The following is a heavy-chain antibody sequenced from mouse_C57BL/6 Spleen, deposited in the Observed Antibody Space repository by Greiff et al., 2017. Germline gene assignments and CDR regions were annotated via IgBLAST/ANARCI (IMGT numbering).Heavy chain of an antibody. Sequence: QVQLQQPGAELVKPGASVKLSCKASGYTFTSYWMQWVKQRPGQGLEWIGEIDPSDSYTNYNQKFKGKATLTVYTSSSTAYMQLSSLTSEDSAVDYCARFDPAWFAYWGQGTLVTVSA. CDR3: ARFDPAWFAY. V-gene: IGHV1-50*01. J-gene: IGHJ3*01. CDR1: GYTFTSYW. CDR2: IDPSDSYT.